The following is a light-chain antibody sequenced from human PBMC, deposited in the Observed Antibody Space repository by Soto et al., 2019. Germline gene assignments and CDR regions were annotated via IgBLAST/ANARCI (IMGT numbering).Light chain of an antibody. CDR2: GAS. CDR3: QQYHNWPIT. CDR1: QSVSSN. V-gene: IGKV3-15*01. J-gene: IGKJ5*01. Sequence: EMVMTQSPATLSVSPGERATLSCRASQSVSSNLAWYQQKPGQAPRLLIYGASTRATGIPARFSGSGSGTEFTLTISSLQSEDFAVYYCQQYHNWPITFGQGTRLE.